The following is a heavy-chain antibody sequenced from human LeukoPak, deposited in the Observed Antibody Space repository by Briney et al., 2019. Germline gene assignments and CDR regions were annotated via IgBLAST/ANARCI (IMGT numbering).Heavy chain of an antibody. Sequence: PSETLSLTCTVSGGSITSAGYYWTWIRQHPEKGLDWIGYIYDSGRTYYNPSLKSRVTISVDMSKNQFSLKLSSVTAADTAVYYCARGEYYGSGSYNAFDIWGQGTLVTVSS. CDR3: ARGEYYGSGSYNAFDI. CDR1: GGSITSAGYY. CDR2: IYDSGRT. V-gene: IGHV4-31*03. D-gene: IGHD3-10*01. J-gene: IGHJ3*02.